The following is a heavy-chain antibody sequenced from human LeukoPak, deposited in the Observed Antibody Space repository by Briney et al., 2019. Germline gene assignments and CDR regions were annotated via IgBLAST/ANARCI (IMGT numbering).Heavy chain of an antibody. CDR1: GFTFSSYA. V-gene: IGHV3-23*01. CDR2: ISGSGGST. D-gene: IGHD2-2*02. CDR3: AKEAIVVVPAAIPSDYFDY. J-gene: IGHJ4*02. Sequence: GGSLRLSCAASGFTFSSYAMSCVRQAPGKGLEWVSAISGSGGSTYDAESVKGRFTISRDNSKNTLYLKMNSLRAEDTAVYYCAKEAIVVVPAAIPSDYFDYWGQGTLVTVSS.